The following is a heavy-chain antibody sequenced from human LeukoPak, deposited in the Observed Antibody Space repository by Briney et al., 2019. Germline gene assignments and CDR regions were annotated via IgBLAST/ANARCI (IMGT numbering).Heavy chain of an antibody. Sequence: ISGSGGRTYYADSVKGRFTISRDNSKNTLYLQMNSLRAEDTAVYYCAKEGFDGSSGFDYWGQGTLVTVSS. CDR3: AKEGFDGSSGFDY. D-gene: IGHD6-19*01. J-gene: IGHJ4*02. V-gene: IGHV3-23*01. CDR2: ISGSGGRT.